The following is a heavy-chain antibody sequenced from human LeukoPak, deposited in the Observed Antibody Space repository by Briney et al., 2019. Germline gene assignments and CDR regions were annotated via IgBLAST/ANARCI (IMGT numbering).Heavy chain of an antibody. J-gene: IGHJ4*02. CDR2: IFYSGAT. Sequence: PSETLSLTCTVSGGSISGYYWSWVRQPPGKGLEFIGHIFYSGATAYNPSLRSRLTLSLDKSKNQFSLRLSSVTAADTAVYYCAREVTTVTTRSVYFDYWGQGTLVTVSS. V-gene: IGHV4-59*01. CDR1: GGSISGYY. D-gene: IGHD4-17*01. CDR3: AREVTTVTTRSVYFDY.